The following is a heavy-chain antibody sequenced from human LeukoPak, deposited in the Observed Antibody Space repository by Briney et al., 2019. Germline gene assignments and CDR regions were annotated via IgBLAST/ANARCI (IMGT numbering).Heavy chain of an antibody. V-gene: IGHV3-66*01. D-gene: IGHD2-15*01. Sequence: GGSLRLSCAASGFTVSSNYMSWVRQAPGKGLEWVSVIYSGGSTYYADSVKGRFTISRDNSKNTPYLQMNSLRAEDTAVYYCARDEKFPGGYDYWGQGTLVTVSS. CDR2: IYSGGST. CDR3: ARDEKFPGGYDY. CDR1: GFTVSSNY. J-gene: IGHJ4*02.